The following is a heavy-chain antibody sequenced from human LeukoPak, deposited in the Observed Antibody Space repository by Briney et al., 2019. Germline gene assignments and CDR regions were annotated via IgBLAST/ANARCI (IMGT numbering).Heavy chain of an antibody. J-gene: IGHJ3*02. Sequence: GASVKVSCKASGGTFSSYAISWVRQAPGQGLEWMGRIIPIFGIANYAQKFQGRVTITADKSTSTAHMGLSSLRSEDTAVYYCARATGAFDIWGQGTMVTVSS. CDR2: IIPIFGIA. D-gene: IGHD5-24*01. CDR3: ARATGAFDI. V-gene: IGHV1-69*04. CDR1: GGTFSSYA.